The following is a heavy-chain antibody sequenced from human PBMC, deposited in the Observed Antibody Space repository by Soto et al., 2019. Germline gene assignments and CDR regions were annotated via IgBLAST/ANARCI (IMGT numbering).Heavy chain of an antibody. CDR1: GFTFGSYW. J-gene: IGHJ4*02. Sequence: EVQLVESGGGLVQPGGSLRLSCAVSGFTFGSYWMNWVRLIPGKGLEWVAYIKPDGSATYYVDSVKGRFTISRDNAKNSLDLQMNSLRVEDTSVYYWARAGYCGPGCYYYFDYWCQGTLVTVSS. V-gene: IGHV3-7*01. D-gene: IGHD2-21*02. CDR2: IKPDGSAT. CDR3: ARAGYCGPGCYYYFDY.